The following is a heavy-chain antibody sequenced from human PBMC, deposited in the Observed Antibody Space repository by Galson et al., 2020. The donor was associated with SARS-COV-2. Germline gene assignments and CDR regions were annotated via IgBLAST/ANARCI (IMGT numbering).Heavy chain of an antibody. CDR3: TTLTYNNSYFFDY. CDR2: IKSENDGGTT. Sequence: GGSLRLSCAASGFTFTSAWMNWVRQAPGKGLEWVGRIKSENDGGTTDYAAPVRGRFTISRDDSKNMLYLQMNNLKTEDTAVYYCTTLTYNNSYFFDYWGQGTVVTVSS. J-gene: IGHJ4*02. CDR1: GFTFTSAW. V-gene: IGHV3-15*07. D-gene: IGHD6-6*01.